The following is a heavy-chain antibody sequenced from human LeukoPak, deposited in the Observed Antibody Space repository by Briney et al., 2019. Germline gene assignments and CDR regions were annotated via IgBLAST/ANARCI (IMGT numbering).Heavy chain of an antibody. J-gene: IGHJ4*02. CDR3: ATGNSGSYGYFDY. Sequence: ASVKVSCKVSGYTFTDYYMHWVQQAPGKGLEWMGLVDPEDGETRYAEKFQGRVTITADTTTDTAYMELSSLRSEDTAVYYCATGNSGSYGYFDYWGQGTLVTVSS. CDR1: GYTFTDYY. D-gene: IGHD1-26*01. CDR2: VDPEDGET. V-gene: IGHV1-69-2*01.